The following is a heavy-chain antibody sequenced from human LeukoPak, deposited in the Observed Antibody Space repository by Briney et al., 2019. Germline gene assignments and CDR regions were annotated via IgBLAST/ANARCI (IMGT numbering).Heavy chain of an antibody. CDR3: ARHRDYYDSSGLDS. D-gene: IGHD3-22*01. CDR1: DGSISTYY. CDR2: VYFSGST. V-gene: IGHV4-59*08. Sequence: PSQTLSLTCTVSDGSISTYYWSWIRQPPGKRLEWVGYVYFSGSTNYNPSLKSRVTISVDTSKNQFSLKLTSVTAADTAVYYCARHRDYYDSSGLDSWGQGTLVTVSS. J-gene: IGHJ4*02.